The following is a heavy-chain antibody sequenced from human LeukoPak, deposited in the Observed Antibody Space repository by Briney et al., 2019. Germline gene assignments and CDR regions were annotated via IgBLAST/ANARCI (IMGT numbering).Heavy chain of an antibody. V-gene: IGHV1-46*01. CDR3: ARGLYYYDRSTYDDFDY. CDR2: VNPNDGAR. Sequence: ASVKVSCKASGYPFSTYWLHWVRQAPGQGLEWMGFVNPNDGARISAQKFQGRITRTRDTPTNTVFMELSSLRSEGTAVYYCARGLYYYDRSTYDDFDYWGQGTLVTVSS. CDR1: GYPFSTYW. J-gene: IGHJ4*02. D-gene: IGHD3-22*01.